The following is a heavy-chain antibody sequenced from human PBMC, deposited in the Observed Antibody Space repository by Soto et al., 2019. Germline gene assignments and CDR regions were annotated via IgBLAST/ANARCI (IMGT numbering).Heavy chain of an antibody. J-gene: IGHJ6*02. CDR3: ARVRFGEWGYAMDV. V-gene: IGHV3-11*01. CDR2: ISSTGSSI. Sequence: VQLVESGGGLVKPGGSLRLSRAASGLTFSDSYLNWIRHAPGKGLEWLAYISSTGSSIFYAGSVRGRFTISRDNAKNALCLQMNSLRAEVTAMYYCARVRFGEWGYAMDVWGQGTTVTVSS. CDR1: GLTFSDSY. D-gene: IGHD3-10*01.